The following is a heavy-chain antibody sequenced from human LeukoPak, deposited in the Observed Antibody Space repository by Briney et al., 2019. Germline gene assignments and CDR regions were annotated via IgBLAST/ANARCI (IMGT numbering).Heavy chain of an antibody. V-gene: IGHV4-39*01. D-gene: IGHD3-22*01. J-gene: IGHJ4*02. CDR3: ARHPTRGYYDSRMDRVDY. CDR2: IYYSGST. Sequence: SETLSLTCTVSGNSIRSSSYYWGWIRQSPEKGLEWIGSIYYSGSTYYNPSLKSRVTISVDTSKNQFALKVSSVTAADTAGYYCARHPTRGYYDSRMDRVDYWGQGTLVTVPS. CDR1: GNSIRSSSYY.